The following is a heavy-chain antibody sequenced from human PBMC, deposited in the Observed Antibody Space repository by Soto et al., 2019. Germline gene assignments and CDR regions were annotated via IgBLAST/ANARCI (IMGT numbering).Heavy chain of an antibody. CDR2: IYPGDSDT. J-gene: IGHJ4*02. CDR1: GYIFTSYW. V-gene: IGHV5-51*01. CDR3: ARSAYYYDSSGYPAPFDY. Sequence: GESLKISCNGSGYIFTSYWIGWGRQMPGKGLEWMGIIYPGDSDTRYSPSFQGQVTISADKSISTAYLQWSSLKASDTAMYYCARSAYYYDSSGYPAPFDYWGQGTLVTVSS. D-gene: IGHD3-22*01.